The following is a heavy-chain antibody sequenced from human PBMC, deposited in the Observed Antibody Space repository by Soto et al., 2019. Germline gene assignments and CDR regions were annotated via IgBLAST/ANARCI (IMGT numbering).Heavy chain of an antibody. CDR2: IYPGDSDT. D-gene: IGHD2-2*01. CDR1: GYSFTSYW. Sequence: PGESLKISCKGSGYSFTSYWIGWVRQMPGKGLEWMGIIYPGDSDTRYSPSFQGQVTISADKSISTAYLQWSSLKASDTAMYYCARTFYCSSTSCYRPGVGNYYYGMDLRGQGTTVTVSS. J-gene: IGHJ6*02. CDR3: ARTFYCSSTSCYRPGVGNYYYGMDL. V-gene: IGHV5-51*01.